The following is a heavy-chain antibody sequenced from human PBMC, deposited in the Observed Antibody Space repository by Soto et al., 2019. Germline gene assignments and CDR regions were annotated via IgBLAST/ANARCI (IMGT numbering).Heavy chain of an antibody. J-gene: IGHJ6*02. CDR2: MYTSVST. CDR3: ARDVRLTIFGVVTYYYGMDV. D-gene: IGHD3-3*01. V-gene: IGHV4-4*07. CDR1: GGSISSYY. Sequence: XATLSLACTVCGGSISSYYWSWIRQPAGKGLEWIGRMYTSVSTNYNPSLKSRVTMSVDTSKNQFSLKLSSVTAADTAVYYCARDVRLTIFGVVTYYYGMDVWGQGTTVTVSS.